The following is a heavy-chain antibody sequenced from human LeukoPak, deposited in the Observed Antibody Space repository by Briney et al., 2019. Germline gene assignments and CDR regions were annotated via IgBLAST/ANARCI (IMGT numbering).Heavy chain of an antibody. V-gene: IGHV4-59*08. CDR1: DGSISNYY. CDR3: ARNSAVATSRSWFDP. J-gene: IGHJ5*02. Sequence: PSETLSLTCSVFDGSISNYYWSWIRQPPGKGLEGIGYAYYSGSTTYIPSLESRVTISVDTSKDQFSLKLTAVTAADTAVYYCARNSAVATSRSWFDPWGQGTLVTVSS. D-gene: IGHD6-19*01. CDR2: AYYSGST.